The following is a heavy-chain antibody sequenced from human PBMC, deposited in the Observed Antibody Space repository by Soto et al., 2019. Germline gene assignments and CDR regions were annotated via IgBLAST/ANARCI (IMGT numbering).Heavy chain of an antibody. V-gene: IGHV4-30-4*01. CDR1: GASISAGNYY. Sequence: QVQLQESGPGLVKPSQTLSLTCSVSGASISAGNYYWTRIRQSPARGLEWIGYVYYSGSTYYNPSLQSRVTISADTSNNYYSLKLNSVTVADTAVYFCARGRFLDFWGQGILVTVSS. CDR2: VYYSGST. J-gene: IGHJ4*02. D-gene: IGHD3-3*01. CDR3: ARGRFLDF.